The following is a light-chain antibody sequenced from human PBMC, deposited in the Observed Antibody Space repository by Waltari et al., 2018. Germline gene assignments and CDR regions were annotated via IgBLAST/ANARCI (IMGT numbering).Light chain of an antibody. Sequence: SYELVQPPSVSVSPRQTAKIPCSGDALATQYAYWYQKKPGQAPILMIYKDTERPSWVPGRFSGSTSGTTVTLTISGVQAEDESEYYCHSIDSRGTWVFGGGTKLTVL. CDR2: KDT. CDR3: HSIDSRGTWV. V-gene: IGLV3-25*03. CDR1: ALATQY. J-gene: IGLJ3*02.